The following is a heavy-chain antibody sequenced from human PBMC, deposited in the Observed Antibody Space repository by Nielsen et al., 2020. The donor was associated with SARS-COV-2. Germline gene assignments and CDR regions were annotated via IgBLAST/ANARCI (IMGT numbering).Heavy chain of an antibody. CDR1: GFTFSSHD. CDR2: IGTAGDT. D-gene: IGHD3-16*01. Sequence: GGSLRPSCAAPGFTFSSHDMHWVRQATGKGLEWVSAIGTAGDTYYPGSVKGRFTISRENAKNSLYLQMNSLRAGDTAVYYCARDQLGAGMDVWGQGTTVTVSS. V-gene: IGHV3-13*04. CDR3: ARDQLGAGMDV. J-gene: IGHJ6*02.